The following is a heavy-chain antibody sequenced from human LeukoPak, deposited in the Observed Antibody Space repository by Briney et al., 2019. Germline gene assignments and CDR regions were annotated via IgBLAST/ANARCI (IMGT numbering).Heavy chain of an antibody. V-gene: IGHV3-23*01. CDR3: AKDQDTAMAPNFDY. J-gene: IGHJ4*02. Sequence: GGSLRLSCAASGFTFSSYAMSWVRQAPGKGLEWVSAISGSGASTYYADSVKGRFTVSRDNSKNTLYLQMNSLRAEDTAVYYCAKDQDTAMAPNFDYWGQGTLVTVSS. CDR2: ISGSGAST. CDR1: GFTFSSYA. D-gene: IGHD5-18*01.